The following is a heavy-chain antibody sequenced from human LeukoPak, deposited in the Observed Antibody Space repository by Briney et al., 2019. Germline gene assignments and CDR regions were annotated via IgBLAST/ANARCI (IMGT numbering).Heavy chain of an antibody. CDR3: ARGGRYYDFWSGYYIFDY. CDR2: INHSGST. CDR1: GDSITGYY. V-gene: IGHV4-34*01. Sequence: SETLSLTCSVSGDSITGYYWGWIRQPPGKGLEWIGEINHSGSTNYNPSLKSRVTISVDTSKNQFSLKLSSVTAADTAVYYCARGGRYYDFWSGYYIFDYWGQGTLVTVSS. J-gene: IGHJ4*02. D-gene: IGHD3-3*01.